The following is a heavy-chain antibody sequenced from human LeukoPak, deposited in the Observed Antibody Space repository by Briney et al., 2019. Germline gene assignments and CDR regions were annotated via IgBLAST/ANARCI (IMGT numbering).Heavy chain of an antibody. J-gene: IGHJ6*02. D-gene: IGHD3-10*01. CDR1: RYTFTSYD. V-gene: IGHV1-8*01. CDR3: AREWNHYGSGSHSDYYYGMDV. CDR2: MNPNSGNT. Sequence: ASVKVSCKAPRYTFTSYDINWVRQATGQGLEWMGWMNPNSGNTGYAQKFQGRVTMTRNTSISTAYMELSSLRSEDTAVYYRAREWNHYGSGSHSDYYYGMDVWGQGTTVTVSS.